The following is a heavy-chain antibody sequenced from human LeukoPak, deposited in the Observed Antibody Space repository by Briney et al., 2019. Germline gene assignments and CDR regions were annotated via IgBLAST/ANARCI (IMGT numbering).Heavy chain of an antibody. CDR3: ARDANPGVADY. CDR1: GYSISSGYY. Sequence: SETLSLTCTVSGYSISSGYYWGWIRQPPGKGLEWIGSIYHSGSTYYNPSLKSRVTISVDTSKNQFSLKLSSVTAADTAVYYCARDANPGVADYWGQGTLVTVSS. J-gene: IGHJ4*02. CDR2: IYHSGST. V-gene: IGHV4-38-2*02. D-gene: IGHD3-3*01.